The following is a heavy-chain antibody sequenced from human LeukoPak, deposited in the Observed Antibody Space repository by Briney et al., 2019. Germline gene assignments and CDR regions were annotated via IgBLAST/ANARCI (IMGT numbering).Heavy chain of an antibody. CDR2: IYYSGST. CDR3: ASQQAYYYDSSGFDY. V-gene: IGHV4-39*01. Sequence: PSETLSLTCTVSGGSVSSSSYYWGWIRQPPGKGLEWIGSIYYSGSTYYNPSLKSRVTISIDTSKNQFSLKLSSVTAADTAVYYCASQQAYYYDSSGFDYWGQGTLVTVSS. J-gene: IGHJ4*02. D-gene: IGHD3-22*01. CDR1: GGSVSSSSYY.